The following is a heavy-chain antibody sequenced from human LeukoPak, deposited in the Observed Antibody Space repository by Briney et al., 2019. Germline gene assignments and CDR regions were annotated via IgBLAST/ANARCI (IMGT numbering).Heavy chain of an antibody. Sequence: ASVKVSCKASGGTFSSYAISWVRQAPGQGLEWMGGIIPIFGTANYAQKFQGRVTITADESTSTAYMELSSLRSEDTAVYYCAVNWNPGYLDYWGQGTLVTVSS. D-gene: IGHD1-20*01. CDR1: GGTFSSYA. V-gene: IGHV1-69*13. J-gene: IGHJ4*02. CDR3: AVNWNPGYLDY. CDR2: IIPIFGTA.